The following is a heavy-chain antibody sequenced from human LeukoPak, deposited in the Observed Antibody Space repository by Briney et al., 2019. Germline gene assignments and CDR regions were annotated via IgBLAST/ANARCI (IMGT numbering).Heavy chain of an antibody. CDR3: ARETHSLSYSSRWYGSDWFDP. CDR2: ISAYNGNT. J-gene: IGHJ5*02. V-gene: IGHV1-18*01. CDR1: GYTFTSYG. Sequence: EASVKVSCKASGYTFTSYGISWVRQAPRQGLEWMGWISAYNGNTNYAQKLQGRVTMTTDTSTSTAYMELRSLRSDDTAVYYCARETHSLSYSSRWYGSDWFDPWGQGTLVTVSS. D-gene: IGHD6-13*01.